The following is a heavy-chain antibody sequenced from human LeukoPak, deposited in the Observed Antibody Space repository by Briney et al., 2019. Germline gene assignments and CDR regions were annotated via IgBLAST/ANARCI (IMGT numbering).Heavy chain of an antibody. CDR2: ISSSGRST. Sequence: GGSLRLSCAASGLTFSRYEMNWVRQAPGKGLEWVSYISSSGRSTYYADSVKGRFTISRDNSKNTVYLQMNSLRAEDTAVYFCARVRLDSSERNLDAFENWGQGTMVTVSS. CDR1: GLTFSRYE. V-gene: IGHV3-48*03. CDR3: ARVRLDSSERNLDAFEN. J-gene: IGHJ3*02. D-gene: IGHD1-14*01.